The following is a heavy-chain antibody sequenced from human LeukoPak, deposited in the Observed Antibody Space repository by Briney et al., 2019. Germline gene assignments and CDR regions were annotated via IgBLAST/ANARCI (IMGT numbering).Heavy chain of an antibody. CDR3: AKDARTGDFWSGYYPTA. D-gene: IGHD3-3*01. V-gene: IGHV3-21*01. CDR2: ISSSSSYI. CDR1: GFTFSSYS. J-gene: IGHJ6*04. Sequence: PGGSLRLSCAASGFTFSSYSMNWVRQAPGEGLEWVSSISSSSSYIYYADSVKGRFTISRDNAKNSLYLQMNSLRAEDTAVYYCAKDARTGDFWSGYYPTAWGKGTTVTVSS.